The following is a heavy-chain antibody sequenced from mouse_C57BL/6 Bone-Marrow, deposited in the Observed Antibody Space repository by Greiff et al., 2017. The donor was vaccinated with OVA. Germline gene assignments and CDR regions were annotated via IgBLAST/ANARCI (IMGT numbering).Heavy chain of an antibody. Sequence: QVQLQQPGAELVMPGASVKLSCKASGYTFTSYWMHWVKQRPGQGLEWIGEIDPSDSYTNYNQKFKGKSTLTVDKSSSTAYMQLSSLTSEDSAVYYCAREDYGSSEDYFDYWGQGTTVTVSS. V-gene: IGHV1-69*01. D-gene: IGHD1-1*01. J-gene: IGHJ2*01. CDR3: AREDYGSSEDYFDY. CDR2: IDPSDSYT. CDR1: GYTFTSYW.